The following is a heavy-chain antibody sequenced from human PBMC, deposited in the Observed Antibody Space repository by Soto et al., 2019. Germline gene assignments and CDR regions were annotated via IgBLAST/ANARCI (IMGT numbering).Heavy chain of an antibody. CDR1: GGSISSSNW. CDR3: ARVSVAGTLFDY. CDR2: IYHSGNT. Sequence: SETLSLTCAVSGGSISSSNWWSWVRQPPGKGLEWIGEIYHSGNTNYNPSLKSRVTISVDKSKNQFSLKLSSVTAADTAVYYCARVSVAGTLFDYWGQGTLVTVSS. D-gene: IGHD6-19*01. J-gene: IGHJ4*02. V-gene: IGHV4-4*02.